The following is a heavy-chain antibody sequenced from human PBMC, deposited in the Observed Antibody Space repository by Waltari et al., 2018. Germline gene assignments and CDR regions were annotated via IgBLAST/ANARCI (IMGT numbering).Heavy chain of an antibody. Sequence: SETLSLTCTVSGGSISSYYWSWIRQPPGKGLEWIGYIYYSGSTNYNPSLKSRVTISVDTSKNQFSLKLSSVTAADTAVYYCARAREGYYYDSSGYCWFDPWGQGTLVTVSS. D-gene: IGHD3-22*01. J-gene: IGHJ5*02. V-gene: IGHV4-59*01. CDR1: GGSISSYY. CDR3: ARAREGYYYDSSGYCWFDP. CDR2: IYYSGST.